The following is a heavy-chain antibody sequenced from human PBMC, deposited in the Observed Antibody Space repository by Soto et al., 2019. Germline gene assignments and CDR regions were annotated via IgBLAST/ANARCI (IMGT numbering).Heavy chain of an antibody. J-gene: IGHJ6*02. CDR1: GFSLNTGGLG. V-gene: IGHV2-5*02. CDR3: AHSRYGGYCLRSYSRHYYYGMDV. Sequence: QITLKESGPTLVKPTQTLTLTCTFSGFSLNTGGLGVGWIRQPPGKALEWLALIYCDGDKRYSPSLKSRLSITKDSTNTLVLVTMTNMDPVVTATSFCAHSRYGGYCLRSYSRHYYYGMDVWVQGATVTVSS. CDR2: IYCDGDK. D-gene: IGHD2-15*01.